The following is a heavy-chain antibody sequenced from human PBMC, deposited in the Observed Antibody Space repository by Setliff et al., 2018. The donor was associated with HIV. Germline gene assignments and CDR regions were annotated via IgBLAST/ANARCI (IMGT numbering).Heavy chain of an antibody. CDR2: ISYDGSNK. D-gene: IGHD3-22*01. CDR1: GFSFSNYA. CDR3: ARDSRSYYYDSSGSTPQYFQH. V-gene: IGHV3-30-3*01. Sequence: GGSLRLSCAASGFSFSNYAMHWVRQAPGKGLEWVAVISYDGSNKYYADSVKGRFTISRDNSKNTLYLQMNSLRAEDTAVYYCARDSRSYYYDSSGSTPQYFQHWGQGTLVTVSS. J-gene: IGHJ1*01.